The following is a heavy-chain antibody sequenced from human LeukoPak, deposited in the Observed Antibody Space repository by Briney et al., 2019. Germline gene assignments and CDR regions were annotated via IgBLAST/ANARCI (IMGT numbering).Heavy chain of an antibody. D-gene: IGHD3-22*01. V-gene: IGHV3-23*01. J-gene: IGHJ5*02. CDR1: GFTFTSYA. Sequence: GGSLKLSCAASGFTFTSYAMTWVRQAPGKGLEWVSAISGSGANTYYADTVKGRFTISRDNSKNTLYVQMKRLRVEDTAVYYCARGLVDVHDSSGYYSNWFDPWGQGTLVTVSS. CDR2: ISGSGANT. CDR3: ARGLVDVHDSSGYYSNWFDP.